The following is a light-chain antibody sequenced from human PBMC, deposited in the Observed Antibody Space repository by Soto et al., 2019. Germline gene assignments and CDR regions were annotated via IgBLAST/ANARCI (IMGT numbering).Light chain of an antibody. CDR2: SNK. V-gene: IGLV1-47*02. CDR3: AAWDDSLSGVV. CDR1: SSNIGSNY. Sequence: QSVLTQPPSASGTPGQRVTISCSGSSSNIGSNYVYWYQQLPGTAPKLLIYSNKPRPSGVPDRFSGSKSGTSASLAISGLRSEDEADYYCAAWDDSLSGVVFGGGTKLTVL. J-gene: IGLJ2*01.